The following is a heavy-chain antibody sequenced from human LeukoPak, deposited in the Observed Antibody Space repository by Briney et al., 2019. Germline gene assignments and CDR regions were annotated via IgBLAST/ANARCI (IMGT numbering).Heavy chain of an antibody. CDR1: GGSISGYY. J-gene: IGHJ3*02. CDR3: ARSTWLDGAFDI. CDR2: IYTSGST. Sequence: SETLSLTCSVSGGSISGYYWSWIRQPAGKGLEWIGRIYTSGSTNYNPSLKSRVTMSVDTSKNQFSLKLSYVTAADTAVYYCARSTWLDGAFDIWGQGTMVTVSS. D-gene: IGHD6-19*01. V-gene: IGHV4-4*07.